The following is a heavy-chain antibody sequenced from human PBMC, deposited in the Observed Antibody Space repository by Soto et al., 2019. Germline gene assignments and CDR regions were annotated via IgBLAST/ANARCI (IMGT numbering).Heavy chain of an antibody. D-gene: IGHD3-16*01. J-gene: IGHJ4*02. CDR1: GFSLSTSGVG. Sequence: QITLKESGPALVKPTQTLTLTCTFSGFSLSTSGVGVGWIRQPPGEALEWLALIYWDDYKHFSPSLGSALTIPQDTSKNPVALTTTHLDPVDTATYSRVHKGGGDRILDYWGQGTLVTVSS. CDR2: IYWDDYK. V-gene: IGHV2-5*02. CDR3: VHKGGGDRILDY.